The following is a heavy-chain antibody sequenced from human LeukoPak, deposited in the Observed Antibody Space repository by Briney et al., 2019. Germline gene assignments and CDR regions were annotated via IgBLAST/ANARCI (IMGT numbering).Heavy chain of an antibody. V-gene: IGHV4-38-2*01. CDR2: IYHSGST. J-gene: IGHJ5*02. CDR1: GYSISSGYY. Sequence: PSETLSLTCAVSGYSISSGYYWGWIRQPPGKGLEWIGSIYHSGSTYYNPSLKSRVTISVDTSKNQFSLKLSSVTAADTAVYYCARQRTVRDWFDPRGQGTLVTVSS. CDR3: ARQRTVRDWFDP. D-gene: IGHD4-17*01.